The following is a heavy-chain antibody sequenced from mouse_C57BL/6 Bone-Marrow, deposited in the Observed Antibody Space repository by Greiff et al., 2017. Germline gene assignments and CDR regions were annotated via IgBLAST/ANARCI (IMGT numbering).Heavy chain of an antibody. CDR3: ASLYGYDGGDPDY. V-gene: IGHV3-6*01. Sequence: EVQLQESGPGLVKPSQSLSLTCSVTGYSITSGYYWNWIRQFPGNKLEWMGYISYDGSNNYNPSLKNRISITRDTSKNQFFLKLNSVTTEDTATYYCASLYGYDGGDPDYWGQGTTLTVSS. J-gene: IGHJ2*01. CDR2: ISYDGSN. CDR1: GYSITSGYY. D-gene: IGHD2-2*01.